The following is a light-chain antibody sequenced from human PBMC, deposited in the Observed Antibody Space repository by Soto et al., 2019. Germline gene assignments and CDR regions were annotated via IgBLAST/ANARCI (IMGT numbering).Light chain of an antibody. CDR1: SSDVGGYKY. Sequence: LTEHGSGVDSRGRSVTIYCTGTSSDVGGYKYVSWYQQHPGKAPKLILYEVSKRPSGVPDRFSGSKSGNTASLTVSGLQAEDEADYYCNSYAGSIYFFGTGTKVTVL. CDR2: EVS. V-gene: IGLV2-8*01. CDR3: NSYAGSIYF. J-gene: IGLJ1*01.